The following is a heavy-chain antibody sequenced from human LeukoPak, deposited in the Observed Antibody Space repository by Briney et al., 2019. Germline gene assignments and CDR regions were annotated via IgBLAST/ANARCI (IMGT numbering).Heavy chain of an antibody. Sequence: PSETLSLTCAVYGGSFSGYYWSWIRQPPGKGLEWIGEINHSGSTNYNPSLKSRVTISVDTSKNQFSLKLSSVTAADTAVYYCASLPMITFGGVSSGDGSYFDYWGQGTLVTVSS. J-gene: IGHJ4*02. CDR3: ASLPMITFGGVSSGDGSYFDY. D-gene: IGHD3-16*01. CDR1: GGSFSGYY. V-gene: IGHV4-34*01. CDR2: INHSGST.